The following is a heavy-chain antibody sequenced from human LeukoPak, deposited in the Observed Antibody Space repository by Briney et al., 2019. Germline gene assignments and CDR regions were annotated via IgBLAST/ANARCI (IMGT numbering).Heavy chain of an antibody. V-gene: IGHV1-46*01. CDR3: ARGATYISGHHDA. J-gene: IGHJ4*02. D-gene: IGHD6-19*01. CDR1: GYTFSIYN. Sequence: ASVKVSCKASGYTFSIYNMQWVRQAPGQGLEWMGIINPSGDSTSYTQKLQGRLTMTRDTSTNTVYMELSSLRSDDTAVYYCARGATYISGHHDAWGQGTLVTVSS. CDR2: INPSGDST.